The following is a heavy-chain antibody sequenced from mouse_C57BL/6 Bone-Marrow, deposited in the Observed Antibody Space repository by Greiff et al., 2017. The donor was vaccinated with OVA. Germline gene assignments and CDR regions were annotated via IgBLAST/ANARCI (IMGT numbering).Heavy chain of an antibody. CDR1: GYTFTSYG. V-gene: IGHV1-58*01. Sequence: VQLQQSGAELVRPGSSVKMSCKTSGYTFTSYGINWVKQRPGQGLEWIGNIYLGNGYTEYNEKFKGKATLTSDTSSSTAYLQLSRLTSEVSAIYFCARRGYHLYFDVWGTGTTVTVSS. D-gene: IGHD2-2*01. CDR2: IYLGNGYT. J-gene: IGHJ1*03. CDR3: ARRGYHLYFDV.